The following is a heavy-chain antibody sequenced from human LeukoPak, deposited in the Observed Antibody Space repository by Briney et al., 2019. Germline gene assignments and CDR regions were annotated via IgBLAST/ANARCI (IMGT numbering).Heavy chain of an antibody. CDR2: INPSGGST. CDR1: GYTFTSYY. Sequence: ASVKVSCNASGYTFTSYYMHWVRQAPGQGLEWMGIINPSGGSTSYAQKFQGRVTMTRDTSTSTVYMELSSLRSEDTAVYYCARDLGRDGYNWEYYFDYWGQGTLVTVSS. CDR3: ARDLGRDGYNWEYYFDY. D-gene: IGHD5-24*01. J-gene: IGHJ4*02. V-gene: IGHV1-46*01.